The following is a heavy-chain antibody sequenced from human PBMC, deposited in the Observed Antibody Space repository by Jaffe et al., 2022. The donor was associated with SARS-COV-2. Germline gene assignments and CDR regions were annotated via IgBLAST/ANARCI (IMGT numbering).Heavy chain of an antibody. CDR3: ARTSLGYCTNGVCNEFDY. CDR2: IFSNDEK. CDR1: GFSLSNARMG. Sequence: QVTLKESGPVLVKPTETLTLTCTVSGFSLSNARMGVSWIRQPPGKALEWLAHIFSNDEKSYSTSLKSRLTISKDTSKSQVVLTMTNMDPVDTATYYCARTSLGYCTNGVCNEFDYWGQGTLVTVSS. J-gene: IGHJ4*02. D-gene: IGHD2-8*01. V-gene: IGHV2-26*01.